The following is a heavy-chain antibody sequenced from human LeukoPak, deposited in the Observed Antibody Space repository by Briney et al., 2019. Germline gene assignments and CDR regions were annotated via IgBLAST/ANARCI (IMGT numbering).Heavy chain of an antibody. V-gene: IGHV4-38-2*02. CDR2: IYHSGST. D-gene: IGHD3-16*02. CDR1: GYSLSSDYY. CDR3: ARYDVWGTYRAFDY. Sequence: SETLSLTCTVSGYSLSSDYYWGWIRQPPGRGLEWIGTIYHSGSTYYNPSLKSRVTISVDTSKNQFSLKLSSVTAADTAVYYCARYDVWGTYRAFDYWGQGTLVTVSS. J-gene: IGHJ4*02.